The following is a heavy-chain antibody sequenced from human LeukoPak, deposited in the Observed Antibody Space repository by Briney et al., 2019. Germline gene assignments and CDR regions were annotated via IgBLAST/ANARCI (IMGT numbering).Heavy chain of an antibody. CDR1: GYTFSSHW. CDR2: IYPDDSDT. CDR3: ARRPQGSGSYRIDY. V-gene: IGHV5-51*01. D-gene: IGHD1-26*01. Sequence: GESLKISCKASGYTFSSHWIGWVRQMPGKGLGWMGIIYPDDSDTRYNPSFQGQVTISADRSINTAYLQWSSLKASDTAMYYCARRPQGSGSYRIDYWGQGTLVTVSS. J-gene: IGHJ4*02.